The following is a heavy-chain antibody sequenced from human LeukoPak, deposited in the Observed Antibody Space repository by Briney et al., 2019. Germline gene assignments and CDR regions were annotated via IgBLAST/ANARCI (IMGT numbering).Heavy chain of an antibody. CDR1: GDSFSSNSAA. CDR2: TYYRSKLYN. J-gene: IGHJ4*02. V-gene: IGHV6-1*01. CDR3: ARGYGYYFDY. D-gene: IGHD5-18*01. Sequence: SQTLSLTCALSGDSFSSNSAAWNWRRQSPSRGLEWLGRTYYRSKLYNDYAVSVKSRITINPDTSENHFSLQLNSVTPEDTAVYYCARGYGYYFDYWGQGTLVTVSS.